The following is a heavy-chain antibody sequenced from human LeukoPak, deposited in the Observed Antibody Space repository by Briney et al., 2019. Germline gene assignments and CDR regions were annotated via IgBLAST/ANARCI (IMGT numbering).Heavy chain of an antibody. V-gene: IGHV4-34*01. J-gene: IGHJ3*02. Sequence: PSETLSLTCAVYGGSFSGYYWSWIRQPPGKGLEWLGEINHSGSTNYNPSLKSRVTISVDTSKNQFSLKLSSVTAADTAVYYCARDRLLWFGELPYDAFDIWGQGTMVTVSS. D-gene: IGHD3-10*01. CDR2: INHSGST. CDR3: ARDRLLWFGELPYDAFDI. CDR1: GGSFSGYY.